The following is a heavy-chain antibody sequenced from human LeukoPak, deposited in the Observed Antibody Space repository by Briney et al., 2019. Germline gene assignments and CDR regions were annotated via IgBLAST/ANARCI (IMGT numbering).Heavy chain of an antibody. CDR3: AGGWLRLLDY. Sequence: ASVKLCCTASGYTFTVYFMHLVRQAPGQGLEWMGWINPNSGGTNYAQKFQGRVTMTRDTSISTAYMELSRLRSDDTAVYYCAGGWLRLLDYWGAGTPGTVSS. CDR1: GYTFTVYF. V-gene: IGHV1-2*02. CDR2: INPNSGGT. J-gene: IGHJ4*02. D-gene: IGHD5-12*01.